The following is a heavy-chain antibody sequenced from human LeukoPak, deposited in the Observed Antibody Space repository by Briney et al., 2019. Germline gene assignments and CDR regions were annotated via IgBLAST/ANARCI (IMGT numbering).Heavy chain of an antibody. CDR2: ISSSGSTI. Sequence: GGSLRLSCAASGFTFSSYEMNWVRQAPGKGLEWVSYISSSGSTIYYADSVKGRFTISRDNAKNSLYLQMNSLRAEDTAVYYCARGRVSSSTWYSTYYYYFYMDVWGKGTTVTVSS. CDR1: GFTFSSYE. CDR3: ARGRVSSSTWYSTYYYYFYMDV. V-gene: IGHV3-48*03. J-gene: IGHJ6*03. D-gene: IGHD1-1*01.